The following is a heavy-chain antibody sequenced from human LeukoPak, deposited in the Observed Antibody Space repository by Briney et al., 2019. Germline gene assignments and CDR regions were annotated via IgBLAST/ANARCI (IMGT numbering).Heavy chain of an antibody. D-gene: IGHD6-13*01. CDR2: IKTKTDGGTT. J-gene: IGHJ4*02. CDR3: TTPPWYDSRGY. Sequence: AGGSLRPSCAASGFTFSNAWMSWVRQAPGKGLEWVGRIKTKTDGGTTDYAAPVKGRFTISRDDSKSTLYLQMNSLKTDDTAVYYCTTPPWYDSRGYWGQGTLVTVSS. CDR1: GFTFSNAW. V-gene: IGHV3-15*01.